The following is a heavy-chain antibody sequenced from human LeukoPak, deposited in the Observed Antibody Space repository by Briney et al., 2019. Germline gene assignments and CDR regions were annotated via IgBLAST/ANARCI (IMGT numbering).Heavy chain of an antibody. CDR3: ASRGGYKFRFTDYYYYYMDV. Sequence: PSETLSLTCAVYGGSFSGYYWSWIRQPPGKGLEWVGEINHSGNTNYNPSLKSRVTISVDTSKNQFSLNLSSVTAADTAVYYCASRGGYKFRFTDYYYYYMDVWGNGTTVTVSS. D-gene: IGHD5-24*01. CDR2: INHSGNT. J-gene: IGHJ6*03. CDR1: GGSFSGYY. V-gene: IGHV4-34*01.